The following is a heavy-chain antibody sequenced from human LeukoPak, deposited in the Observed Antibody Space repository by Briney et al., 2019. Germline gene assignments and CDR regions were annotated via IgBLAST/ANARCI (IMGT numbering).Heavy chain of an antibody. D-gene: IGHD3-22*01. J-gene: IGHJ4*02. CDR1: GGSISSYY. V-gene: IGHV4-59*08. Sequence: TSETLSLTCTVSGGSISSYYRSWIRQPPGKGLEWIGYIYYSGSTNYNPSLKSRVTISVDTSKNQFSLKLSSVTAADAAVYYCARATDYYYDSSGYHDYWGQGTLVTVSS. CDR3: ARATDYYYDSSGYHDY. CDR2: IYYSGST.